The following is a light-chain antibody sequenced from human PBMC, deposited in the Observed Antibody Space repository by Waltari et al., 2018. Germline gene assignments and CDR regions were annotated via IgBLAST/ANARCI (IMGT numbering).Light chain of an antibody. CDR3: CSYAGSSTFVV. Sequence: QSALTQPASMSGSPGQSITIPCTRTSSDVGSYNLFSWYQQPPGKAPNLMIYEVSKRPSGVSNRFSGSKSGNTASLTISGLQAEDEADYYCCSYAGSSTFVVFGGGTKLTVL. CDR2: EVS. CDR1: SSDVGSYNL. V-gene: IGLV2-23*02. J-gene: IGLJ2*01.